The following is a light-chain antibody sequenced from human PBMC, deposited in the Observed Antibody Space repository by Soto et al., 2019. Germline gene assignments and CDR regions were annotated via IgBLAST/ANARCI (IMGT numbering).Light chain of an antibody. Sequence: EIVLTQSPATLSLSPGERATLSCRASQSVSNYLAWFQQKPGQAPRLLIYDASNRATGIPASFSGSGPGTDFTLTLRSLEPEDFAVAYCQHRSECPLLTSGGGAKVESK. CDR3: QHRSECPLLT. CDR1: QSVSNY. CDR2: DAS. J-gene: IGKJ4*01. V-gene: IGKV3-11*01.